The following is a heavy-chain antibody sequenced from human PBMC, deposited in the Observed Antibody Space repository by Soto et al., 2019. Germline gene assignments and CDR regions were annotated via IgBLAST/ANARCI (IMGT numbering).Heavy chain of an antibody. V-gene: IGHV4-4*07. Sequence: SETLSLTCAISGDSIGNFYWSWIRQPAGKGLESLGRLSASGRTNYSPSLQSRVTMSLDRSKNRFSLRLTSVSAADTAVYFCARGMGRYFDIWGRGTLVTVS. CDR1: GDSIGNFY. D-gene: IGHD2-8*01. CDR3: ARGMGRYFDI. J-gene: IGHJ2*01. CDR2: LSASGRT.